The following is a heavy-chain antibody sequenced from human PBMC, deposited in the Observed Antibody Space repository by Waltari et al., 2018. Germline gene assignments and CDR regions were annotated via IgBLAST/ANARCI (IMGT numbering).Heavy chain of an antibody. D-gene: IGHD6-13*01. CDR3: ARGGGAAAGLGTPRRNWFDP. CDR1: GGTFSSYA. CDR2: IIPIFGTA. J-gene: IGHJ5*02. V-gene: IGHV1-69*05. Sequence: QVQLVQSGAEVKKPGSSVKVSCKASGGTFSSYAISWVRQAPGQGLEWMGGIIPIFGTANYAQKFQGRVTITTDESTSTAYMELSSLRSEDTAVYYCARGGGAAAGLGTPRRNWFDPWGQGTLVTVSS.